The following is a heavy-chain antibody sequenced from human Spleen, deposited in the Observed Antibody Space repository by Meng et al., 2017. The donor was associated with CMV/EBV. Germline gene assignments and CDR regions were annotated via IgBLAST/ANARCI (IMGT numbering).Heavy chain of an antibody. D-gene: IGHD2-2*01. Sequence: GGSLRLSCAASGFTVSSNYMSWVRQAPGKGLECVSVIYSGGSTYYADSVKGRFSISRDNSKNTLYLQMNSLRAEDTAVYYCARDGPAAVYGMDVWGQGTKVTVSS. J-gene: IGHJ6*02. V-gene: IGHV3-53*01. CDR2: IYSGGST. CDR3: ARDGPAAVYGMDV. CDR1: GFTVSSNY.